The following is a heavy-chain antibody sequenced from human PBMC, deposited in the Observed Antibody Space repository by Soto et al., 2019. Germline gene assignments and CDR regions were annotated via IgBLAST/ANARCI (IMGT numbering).Heavy chain of an antibody. J-gene: IGHJ6*02. CDR1: GGSISSSTYY. CDR2: ISYRGST. V-gene: IGHV4-39*01. Sequence: SEALSLTCTVSGGSISSSTYYWGWIRQPPGMGLEWIGSISYRGSTYYNPSLKSRVTISVDTSKKQFSLKLSSVTAADTAMYYCARITIFGVIIDALDYYYGLDVWGQGTTVTVSS. CDR3: ARITIFGVIIDALDYYYGLDV. D-gene: IGHD3-3*01.